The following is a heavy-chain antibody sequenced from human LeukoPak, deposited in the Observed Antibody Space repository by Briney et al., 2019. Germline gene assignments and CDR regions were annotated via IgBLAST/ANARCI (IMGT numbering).Heavy chain of an antibody. V-gene: IGHV4-59*01. CDR2: IYYSGST. CDR3: ARVPSGVRGVMRWFDP. CDR1: GGSISNYY. Sequence: SETLSLTCTVSGGSISNYYWSWIRQPPGKGLEWIGHIYYSGSTNYNLSLKSRVTISVYTSRNQFSLKLSSVTAADTAVYYCARVPSGVRGVMRWFDPWGQGTLVTVSS. D-gene: IGHD3-10*01. J-gene: IGHJ5*02.